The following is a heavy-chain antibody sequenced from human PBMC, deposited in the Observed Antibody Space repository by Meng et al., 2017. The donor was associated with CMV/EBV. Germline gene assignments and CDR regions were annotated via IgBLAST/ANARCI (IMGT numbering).Heavy chain of an antibody. D-gene: IGHD2-15*01. CDR3: ARGWLLGFDY. CDR2: IKQDGSEK. J-gene: IGHJ4*02. Sequence: GESLKISCAAPGFTFSSYWMSWVRQAPGKGLEWVANIKQDGSEKYYVDSVKGRFTISRDNAKNSLYLQMNSLRAEDTAVYYCARGWLLGFDYWGQGTLVTVSS. V-gene: IGHV3-7*04. CDR1: GFTFSSYW.